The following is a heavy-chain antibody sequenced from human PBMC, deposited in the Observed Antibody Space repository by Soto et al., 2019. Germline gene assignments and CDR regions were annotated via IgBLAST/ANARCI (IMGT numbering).Heavy chain of an antibody. CDR1: GFDFSGST. Sequence: PGDSLRLSCARSGFDFSGSTIHWVRQTSGKGLDGVGRIRSKRNRYATAYAASVKGRFIIFRDDSKTTAYLQMERLKIEDTDVDYCIREKYSSYHGMDVWGQGTTVTVSS. CDR3: IREKYSSYHGMDV. V-gene: IGHV3-73*01. D-gene: IGHD2-21*01. CDR2: IRSKRNRYAT. J-gene: IGHJ6*02.